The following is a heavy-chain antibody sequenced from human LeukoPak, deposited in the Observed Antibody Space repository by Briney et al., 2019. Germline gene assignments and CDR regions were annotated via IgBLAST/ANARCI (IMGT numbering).Heavy chain of an antibody. V-gene: IGHV3-23*01. J-gene: IGHJ4*02. CDR2: ISGSGYNT. CDR1: GFTFSSYG. D-gene: IGHD5-12*01. CDR3: AKHSGSYFIYHVDS. Sequence: GGSLRLSCGASGFTFSSYGMSWVRQAPGKGLEWVSTISGSGYNTYYADSVKGRFTISRDNSANTLHLQMDSLRVDDTALYYCAKHSGSYFIYHVDSWGQGTLATVSS.